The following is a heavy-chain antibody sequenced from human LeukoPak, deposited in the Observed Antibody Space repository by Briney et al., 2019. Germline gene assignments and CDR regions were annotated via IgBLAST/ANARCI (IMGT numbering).Heavy chain of an antibody. J-gene: IGHJ6*02. D-gene: IGHD3-16*02. V-gene: IGHV4-39*01. CDR3: ASGYDYVWGSYRPYGMDV. Sequence: SETLSLTCTVSSGSISSYYWGWIRQPPGKGLEWIGSIYYSGSTYYNPSLKSRVTISVDTSKNQFSLKLSSVTAADTAVYYCASGYDYVWGSYRPYGMDVWGQGTTVTVSS. CDR2: IYYSGST. CDR1: SGSISSYY.